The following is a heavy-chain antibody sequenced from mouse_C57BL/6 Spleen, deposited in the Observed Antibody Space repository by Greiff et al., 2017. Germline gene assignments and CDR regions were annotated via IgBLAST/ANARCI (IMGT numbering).Heavy chain of an antibody. J-gene: IGHJ1*03. CDR1: GYTFTDYN. CDR3: ARRKGSDWYFDV. CDR2: INPNNGGT. V-gene: IGHV1-18*01. Sequence: EVQLQQSGPELVKPGASVKIPCKASGYTFTDYNMDWVKQSHGKSLEWIGEINPNNGGTIYNQKFKGKATLTVDKSSSTAYMELRSLTSEDTAVYYCARRKGSDWYFDVWGTGTTVTVSS.